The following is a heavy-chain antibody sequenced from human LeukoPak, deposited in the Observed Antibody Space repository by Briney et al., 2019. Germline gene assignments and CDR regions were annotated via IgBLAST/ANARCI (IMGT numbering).Heavy chain of an antibody. V-gene: IGHV3-64*01. J-gene: IGHJ4*02. Sequence: GGSLRLSCAASGFTFSTFTMHWVRQAPGKGPEYVSGITDNGGTRNYANSVKGRFTISRDNSKNTLYLQMGSLRPDDMAVYYCAIQISGYVYWGQGTLVTVSS. D-gene: IGHD5-12*01. CDR2: ITDNGGTR. CDR3: AIQISGYVY. CDR1: GFTFSTFT.